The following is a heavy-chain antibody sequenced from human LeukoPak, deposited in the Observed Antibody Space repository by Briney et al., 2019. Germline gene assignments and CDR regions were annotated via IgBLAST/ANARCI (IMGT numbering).Heavy chain of an antibody. J-gene: IGHJ4*02. D-gene: IGHD6-13*01. V-gene: IGHV3-21*01. CDR3: ARDAAQQQLAEFDY. Sequence: GGSLRLSCAASGFTFSSYSMNWVRQAPGKGLEWVSSISSSSSYIYYADSVKGRFTISRDNAKNSLYLQMNSLRAEDTAVYYCARDAAQQQLAEFDYWGQGTLVTVSS. CDR1: GFTFSSYS. CDR2: ISSSSSYI.